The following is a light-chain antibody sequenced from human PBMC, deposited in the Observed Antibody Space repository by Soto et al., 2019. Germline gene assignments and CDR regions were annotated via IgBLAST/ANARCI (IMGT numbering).Light chain of an antibody. J-gene: IGKJ1*01. CDR2: DAS. CDR1: QGISTW. CDR3: QQYSSYSRT. V-gene: IGKV1-5*01. Sequence: DIQMTQSPYTLSASVVDRVTITCRASQGISTWVALYQQKPGTAPKLLVYDASRLESGVPPRFRGSGSGTEFALDVGSLPPDHYETYYCQQYSSYSRTFGQGTKVDIK.